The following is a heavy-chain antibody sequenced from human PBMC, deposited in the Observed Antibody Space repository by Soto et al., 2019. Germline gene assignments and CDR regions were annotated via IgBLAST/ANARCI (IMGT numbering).Heavy chain of an antibody. CDR1: GYTLTRYY. V-gene: IGHV1-46*01. CDR3: ASRDPGTSVDY. J-gene: IGHJ4*02. Sequence: ASVKVSCKASGYTLTRYYMHWVRQAPGQGLEWMGIIDPSGGSTSYAQKFQGRVTMTRDKSENQFSLKVTSLTAADTAVYYCASRDPGTSVDYWGQGTLVTVSS. D-gene: IGHD1-7*01. CDR2: IDPSGGST.